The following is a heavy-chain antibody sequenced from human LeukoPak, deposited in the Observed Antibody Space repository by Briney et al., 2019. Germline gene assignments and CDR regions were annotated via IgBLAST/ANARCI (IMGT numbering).Heavy chain of an antibody. Sequence: ASVKVSCKASGYTFTCYFMHWVRQAPGQGLEWMGWINPNSGGTNYAQKFQGRVTMTRDTSISTAYMELSRLRPDDTAVYYCARDGTAISKALFDYWGQGTLVTVSS. D-gene: IGHD2-21*02. CDR1: GYTFTCYF. J-gene: IGHJ4*02. CDR3: ARDGTAISKALFDY. V-gene: IGHV1-2*02. CDR2: INPNSGGT.